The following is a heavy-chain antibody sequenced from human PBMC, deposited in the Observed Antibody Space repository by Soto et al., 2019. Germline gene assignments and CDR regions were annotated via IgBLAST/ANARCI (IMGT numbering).Heavy chain of an antibody. J-gene: IGHJ4*02. Sequence: QVQLVQSGTEVKTPGASVKVSCKASGYTFTSHDINWVRQATGQGLEWMGWLNPYNGKTAYAQTFQGRVTMTWNATTGTVYLELSSLRSEDTAMYYCARVSSIAARRSLDSWGQGTLVTVSS. V-gene: IGHV1-8*01. CDR2: LNPYNGKT. D-gene: IGHD6-6*01. CDR3: ARVSSIAARRSLDS. CDR1: GYTFTSHD.